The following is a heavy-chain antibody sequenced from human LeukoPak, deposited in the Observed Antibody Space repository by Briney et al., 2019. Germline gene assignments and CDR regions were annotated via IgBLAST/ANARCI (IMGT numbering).Heavy chain of an antibody. V-gene: IGHV1-2*06. J-gene: IGHJ5*02. D-gene: IGHD1-26*01. CDR1: GYTFTDYY. Sequence: ASVKVSCKASGYTFTDYYMHWVRQAPGQGLEWMGRINPNSGGTNCAQKFQGRVTMTRDTSISTAYMELSRLRSDDTAVYYCASSILVGTWFDPWGQGTLVTVSS. CDR3: ASSILVGTWFDP. CDR2: INPNSGGT.